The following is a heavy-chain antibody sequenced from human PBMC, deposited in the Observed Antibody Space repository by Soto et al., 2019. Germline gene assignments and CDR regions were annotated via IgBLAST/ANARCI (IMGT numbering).Heavy chain of an antibody. D-gene: IGHD2-2*01. Sequence: SGGSLRLSCAASGFTFSSYGMHWVRQAPGKGLEWVAVISYDGSNKYYADSVKGRFTISRDNSKNTLYLQMNSLRAEDTAVYYCAKFGTFPYCSSTSCYDRFDYWGQGTLVTVSS. CDR3: AKFGTFPYCSSTSCYDRFDY. CDR1: GFTFSSYG. V-gene: IGHV3-30*18. J-gene: IGHJ4*02. CDR2: ISYDGSNK.